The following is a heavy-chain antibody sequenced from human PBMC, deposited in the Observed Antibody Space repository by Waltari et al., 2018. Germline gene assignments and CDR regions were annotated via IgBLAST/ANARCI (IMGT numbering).Heavy chain of an antibody. D-gene: IGHD3-10*01. CDR2: MYSSGDT. CDR1: GFIVSNNS. J-gene: IGHJ6*04. V-gene: IGHV3-53*02. CDR3: ARDPSAPGGDV. Sequence: EVQVVETGGGLIQPGGSLRLSLAASGFIVSNNSMNWVRQAPGKGLEWVSIMYSSGDTYYAASVEGRFTISRDNSKNTLYLQMNSLRAEDTAVYYCARDPSAPGGDVWGKGTTVTVSS.